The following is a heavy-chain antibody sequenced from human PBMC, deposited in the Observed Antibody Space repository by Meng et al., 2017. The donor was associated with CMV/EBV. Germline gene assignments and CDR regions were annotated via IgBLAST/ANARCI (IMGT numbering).Heavy chain of an antibody. CDR3: AKMDPGDYVWGSYGGYYFDY. Sequence: GGSLRLSCAASGFTFSTYAIHWVRQAPGKGLEWVAVISYDGSKKFFADSVKGRFTISRDNSKNTLYLQMNSLRAEDTAVYYCAKMDPGDYVWGSYGGYYFDYWGQGTLVTVSS. CDR2: ISYDGSKK. V-gene: IGHV3-30-3*02. J-gene: IGHJ4*02. CDR1: GFTFSTYA. D-gene: IGHD3-16*01.